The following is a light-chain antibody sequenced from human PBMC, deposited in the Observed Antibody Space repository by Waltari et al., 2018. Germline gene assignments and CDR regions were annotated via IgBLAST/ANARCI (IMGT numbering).Light chain of an antibody. V-gene: IGKV3-11*01. CDR1: QSVSSY. CDR3: QQRSNWPSGT. CDR2: ESS. J-gene: IGKJ3*01. Sequence: EIVLTQSPATLSLSPGERATLSSRASQSVSSYLAWYQQKPGQAPRLLIYESSNRATGIPARFSGSGSGTDFTLTISSLEPEDFAVYYCQQRSNWPSGTFGPGTKVDIK.